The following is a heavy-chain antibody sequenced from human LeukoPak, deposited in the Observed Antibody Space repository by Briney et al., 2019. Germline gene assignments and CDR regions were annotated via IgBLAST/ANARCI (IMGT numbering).Heavy chain of an antibody. J-gene: IGHJ4*02. V-gene: IGHV3-33*01. CDR1: GLSLTTHG. Sequence: PGKSLRLSCAASGLSLTTHGMHWVRQAPGKGLEWVAVIWYDGSNKYYADSVKGRFTISRDNSKNTLYLQMNSLRAEDTAVYYCASRGDGPLDYWGQGTLVTVSS. CDR2: IWYDGSNK. CDR3: ASRGDGPLDY. D-gene: IGHD3-10*01.